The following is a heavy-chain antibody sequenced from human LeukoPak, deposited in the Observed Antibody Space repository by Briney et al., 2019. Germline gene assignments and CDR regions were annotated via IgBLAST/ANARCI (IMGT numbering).Heavy chain of an antibody. CDR3: ARFSSIAAAFDY. Sequence: SETLSLTCGVYGGSFSGYYWSWIRQPAGKGLEWIGRIYTSGSTNYNPSLKSRVTMSVDTSKNQFSLKLSSVTAADTAVYYCARFSSIAAAFDYWGQGTLVTVSS. J-gene: IGHJ4*02. CDR1: GGSFSGYY. V-gene: IGHV4-59*10. CDR2: IYTSGST. D-gene: IGHD6-13*01.